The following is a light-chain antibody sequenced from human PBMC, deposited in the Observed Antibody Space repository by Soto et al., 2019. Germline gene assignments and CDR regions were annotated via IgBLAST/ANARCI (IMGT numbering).Light chain of an antibody. CDR1: EKVASNY. J-gene: IGKJ1*01. Sequence: IVLTQSPGTLSLSPGERATLSFRASEKVASNYLAWYQQKPGQAPRLLISDASSRATDIPDRFSGSGSGTDFTLIIPRLEPEDFAVSHCQQYAISPWTFGQGTKVEVK. V-gene: IGKV3-20*01. CDR2: DAS. CDR3: QQYAISPWT.